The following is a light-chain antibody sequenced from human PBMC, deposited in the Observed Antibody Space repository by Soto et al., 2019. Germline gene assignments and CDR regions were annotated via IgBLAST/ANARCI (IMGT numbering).Light chain of an antibody. CDR2: AAS. CDR1: EDISTW. V-gene: IGKV1-12*01. J-gene: IGKJ5*01. Sequence: GDRVTITCRSSEDISTWLAWYQQKPGKAPKLLIYAASSLQSGVPSRFSGSGSGTDFTLTISSLQPEDFATYYCQHADSFPLITFGQGTRREIK. CDR3: QHADSFPLIT.